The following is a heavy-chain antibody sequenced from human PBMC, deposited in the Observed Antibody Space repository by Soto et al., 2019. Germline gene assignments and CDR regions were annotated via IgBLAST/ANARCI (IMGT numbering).Heavy chain of an antibody. Sequence: QNRRLTCPSSGGRVSPNGPPLNCIRQSHKRGLVWLGRTYYRSKWYNDYAVSVKSRITINPDTSKNQFSLQLNSVTPEDTAVYYCARSRVAKDSAGFDHWGQGTLVTVSS. V-gene: IGHV6-1*01. D-gene: IGHD5-18*01. CDR1: GGRVSPNGPP. J-gene: IGHJ4*02. CDR2: TYYRSKWYN. CDR3: ARSRVAKDSAGFDH.